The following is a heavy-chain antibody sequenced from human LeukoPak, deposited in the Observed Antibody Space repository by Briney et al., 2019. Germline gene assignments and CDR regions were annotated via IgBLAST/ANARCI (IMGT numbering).Heavy chain of an antibody. D-gene: IGHD1-26*01. CDR2: ISGSGAST. J-gene: IGHJ4*02. CDR3: ARKYSGSHFFDY. Sequence: PGGSLRLSCAASVFTFTSYTMSWVRQAPGKGLEWVSAISGSGASTYYADSVKGRFTISRDNSKNTLYLQMNSLRGEDTAVHYCARKYSGSHFFDYWGQGTLVTVSS. V-gene: IGHV3-23*01. CDR1: VFTFTSYT.